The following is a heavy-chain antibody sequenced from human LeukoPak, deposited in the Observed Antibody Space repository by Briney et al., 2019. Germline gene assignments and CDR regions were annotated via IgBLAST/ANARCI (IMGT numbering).Heavy chain of an antibody. CDR3: ARERYGMDV. Sequence: PGRSLRLSCAVSGFTFSSYAMHWVRQAPGKGLEWVAVISYDGSNKYYADSVKGRFTISRDNSKNTLYLQMNSLRAEDTAVYYCARERYGMDVWGQGTTVTVSS. V-gene: IGHV3-30-3*01. J-gene: IGHJ6*02. CDR2: ISYDGSNK. CDR1: GFTFSSYA.